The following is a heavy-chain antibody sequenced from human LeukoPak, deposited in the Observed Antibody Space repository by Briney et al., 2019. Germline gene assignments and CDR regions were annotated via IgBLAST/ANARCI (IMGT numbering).Heavy chain of an antibody. V-gene: IGHV3-33*01. D-gene: IGHD1-26*01. CDR2: IWYDGSNK. Sequence: GRSLRLSCAASGFTFSSYGMHWVRQAPGKGLEWAAVIWYDGSNKYYADSVKGRFTISRDNSKNTLYLQMNSLRAEDTAVYYCARDISSYGYGMDVWGQGTTVTVSS. CDR1: GFTFSSYG. CDR3: ARDISSYGYGMDV. J-gene: IGHJ6*02.